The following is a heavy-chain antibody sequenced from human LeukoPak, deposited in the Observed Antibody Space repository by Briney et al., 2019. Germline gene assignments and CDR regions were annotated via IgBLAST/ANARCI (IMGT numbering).Heavy chain of an antibody. CDR2: IYYSGST. V-gene: IGHV4-59*01. J-gene: IGHJ4*02. CDR1: GGSISSYY. D-gene: IGHD3-10*01. CDR3: ARDPWWFGLDY. Sequence: TSETLSLTCTVSGGSISSYYWSWIRQPPGKGLEWIGYIYYSGSTNYNPSLKSRVTISVDTSKNQFSLKLSSVTAADTAVYYCARDPWWFGLDYWGQGTLVTISS.